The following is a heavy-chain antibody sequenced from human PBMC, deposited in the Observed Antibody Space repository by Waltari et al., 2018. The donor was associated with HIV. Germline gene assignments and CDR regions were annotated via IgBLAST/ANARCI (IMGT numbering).Heavy chain of an antibody. CDR1: TGYITQSYY. V-gene: IGHV4-39*01. D-gene: IGHD6-19*01. J-gene: IGHJ4*02. CDR2: IYSNGFS. Sequence: QLQLQESGPALVKPSETLSLTCTVSTGYITQSYYWGWVRQFPGTGLEWIGSIYSNGFSHYAPSLKSRVALSVDMSKTQFSLTLTAVTAADTSRYFCVALRTVTGTIDKWGQGTLVTVS. CDR3: VALRTVTGTIDK.